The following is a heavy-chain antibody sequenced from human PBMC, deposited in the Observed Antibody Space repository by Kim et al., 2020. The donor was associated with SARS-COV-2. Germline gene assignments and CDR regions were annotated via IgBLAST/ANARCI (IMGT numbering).Heavy chain of an antibody. J-gene: IGHJ6*03. V-gene: IGHV3-9*01. CDR2: ISWNSGSI. CDR3: AKGEYYYYYMDV. Sequence: GGSLRLSCAASGFTFDDYAMHWVRQAPGKGLGWVSGISWNSGSIGYADSVKGRFTISRDNAKNSLYLQMNSLRAEDTALYYCAKGEYYYYYMDVWGKGTTVTVSS. CDR1: GFTFDDYA.